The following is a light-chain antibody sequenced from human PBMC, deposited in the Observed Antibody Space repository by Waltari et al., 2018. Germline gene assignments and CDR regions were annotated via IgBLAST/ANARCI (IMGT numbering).Light chain of an antibody. J-gene: IGKJ2*01. V-gene: IGKV4-1*01. CDR1: PSDSKSSNKKKY. CDR3: QHYYGSPYT. CDR2: WAS. Sequence: DIVMTQSPDSLAVSLGERATINCKSSPSDSKSSNKKKYLAWYQQKPGLPPKLLIYWASARESGVPCRFSGSGYGTDITRTISILQAEDVAVYYCQHYYGSPYTFGQVTRLEIK.